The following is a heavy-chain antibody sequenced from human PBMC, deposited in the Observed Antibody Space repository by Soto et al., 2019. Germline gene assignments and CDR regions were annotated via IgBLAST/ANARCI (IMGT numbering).Heavy chain of an antibody. Sequence: GGSLRLSCAASGFTFSSYGMHWVRQAPGKGLEWVAVISYDGSNKYYADSVKGRFTISRDNSKNTLYLQMSSLRAEDTAVYYCAKDLSCSSTSCYVDYYYGMDVSGQGTTVTVSS. CDR2: ISYDGSNK. CDR3: AKDLSCSSTSCYVDYYYGMDV. CDR1: GFTFSSYG. D-gene: IGHD2-2*01. V-gene: IGHV3-30*18. J-gene: IGHJ6*02.